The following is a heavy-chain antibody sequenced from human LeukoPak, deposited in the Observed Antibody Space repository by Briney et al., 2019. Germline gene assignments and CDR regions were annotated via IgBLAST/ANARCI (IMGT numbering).Heavy chain of an antibody. CDR3: ARVLGSPSYFDD. D-gene: IGHD3-16*01. V-gene: IGHV3-66*01. Sequence: GGSLKLSCAASGFSVSTNHMSWVRQSPGTGLEWVSVTYRGGTTDYADFVKDRFSSYRDTSKNTLDLQMNSLRSEDTAVYYCARVLGSPSYFDDWGQGTLVTVSP. CDR2: TYRGGTT. J-gene: IGHJ4*02. CDR1: GFSVSTNH.